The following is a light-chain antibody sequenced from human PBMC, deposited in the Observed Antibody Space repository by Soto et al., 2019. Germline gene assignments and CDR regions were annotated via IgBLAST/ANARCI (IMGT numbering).Light chain of an antibody. Sequence: ETVFTQSPATLSLSPGETATLSCRASEYVDIYLAWYQQKPGQAPRLLIYHASNRATGIPARFSGSGSGTAFTLTISSLEPEDSAVYSCEQRRNWPPLTFGGGTRVEIK. J-gene: IGKJ4*01. CDR2: HAS. V-gene: IGKV3-11*01. CDR3: EQRRNWPPLT. CDR1: EYVDIY.